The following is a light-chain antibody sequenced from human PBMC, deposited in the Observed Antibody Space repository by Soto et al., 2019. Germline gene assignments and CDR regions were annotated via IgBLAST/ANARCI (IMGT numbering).Light chain of an antibody. Sequence: EIVLTQSPGTLSLSPGERATLSCRASQSVTSSYLAWYQQRPGQAPRLLIYGASIRATGIPDRFSGSGSGTDFTLTISRLEAEDFAVYYCQHYGSSPGYTFGQGTKLEIK. J-gene: IGKJ2*01. CDR1: QSVTSSY. V-gene: IGKV3-20*01. CDR3: QHYGSSPGYT. CDR2: GAS.